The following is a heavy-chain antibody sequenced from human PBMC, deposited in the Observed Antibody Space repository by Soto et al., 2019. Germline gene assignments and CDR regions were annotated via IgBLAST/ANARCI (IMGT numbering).Heavy chain of an antibody. CDR2: IYPGDSDT. CDR3: DRRWHCNRGRSSSVYP. CDR1: GYSFTSYW. V-gene: IGHV5-51*01. Sequence: GESLQISCKCSGYSFTSYWIGWVRQMPGKGLEWMGIIYPGDSDTRYSPSFQGQVTISADKSISTAYLQWSSLKASETAMYYCDRRWHCNRGRSSSVYPCGQGTRVTVS. D-gene: IGHD2-15*01. J-gene: IGHJ5*02.